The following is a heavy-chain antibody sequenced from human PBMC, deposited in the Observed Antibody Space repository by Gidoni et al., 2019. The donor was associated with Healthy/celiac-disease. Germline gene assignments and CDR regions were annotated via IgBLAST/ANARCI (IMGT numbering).Heavy chain of an antibody. Sequence: EVQLVESGGGLVKPGGSLRPSCAASGFTFSSFSMNWVRPAPGKGLEWVSSISSSSSYIYYADSVKGRFTISRDNAKNSLYLQMNSLRAEDTAVYYCARGGAAGTGWGQGTLVTVSS. D-gene: IGHD6-13*01. V-gene: IGHV3-21*01. CDR1: GFTFSSFS. CDR3: ARGGAAGTG. J-gene: IGHJ4*02. CDR2: ISSSSSYI.